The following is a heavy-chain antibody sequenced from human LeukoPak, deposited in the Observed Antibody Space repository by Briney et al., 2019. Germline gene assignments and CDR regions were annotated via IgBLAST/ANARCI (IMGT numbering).Heavy chain of an antibody. Sequence: NPGGSLRLSCAASGFTFSSYAMSWIRQPPGKGLEWIGYIYHSGSTNYNPSLKSRVTISVDTSKNQFSLKLSSVTAADTAVYYCARFGRAGYSYGYPIYGMDVWGQGTTVTVSS. J-gene: IGHJ6*02. CDR2: IYHSGST. CDR3: ARFGRAGYSYGYPIYGMDV. V-gene: IGHV4-34*01. CDR1: GFTFSSYA. D-gene: IGHD5-18*01.